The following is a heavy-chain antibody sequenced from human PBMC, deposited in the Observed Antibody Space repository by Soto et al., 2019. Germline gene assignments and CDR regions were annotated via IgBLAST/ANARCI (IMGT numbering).Heavy chain of an antibody. D-gene: IGHD6-25*01. CDR1: GFTFSNHA. CDR2: ISTAVGAT. Sequence: PGGSLRLSCVVSGFTFSNHAMSWVRQAPGKGLEWVSAISTAVGATYYADSVKGRFTISRDDSKNTLYLQMDSLRAEDTAVYYCAKDRTAAARNFDYWGQGTLVTVSS. V-gene: IGHV3-23*01. CDR3: AKDRTAAARNFDY. J-gene: IGHJ4*02.